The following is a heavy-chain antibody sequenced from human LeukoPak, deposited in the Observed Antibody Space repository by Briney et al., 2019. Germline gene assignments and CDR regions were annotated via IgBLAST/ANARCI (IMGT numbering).Heavy chain of an antibody. D-gene: IGHD3-10*01. CDR1: GGSFSGYY. Sequence: SETLSLTCAVYGGSFSGYYWSWIRQPPGKGLEWIGEINHSGSTNYNPSLKSRVTISVDTSKNQFSLKLTSVTAADAAVYYCVRDRELTYWGQGILVTVSS. CDR3: VRDRELTY. CDR2: INHSGST. V-gene: IGHV4-34*01. J-gene: IGHJ4*02.